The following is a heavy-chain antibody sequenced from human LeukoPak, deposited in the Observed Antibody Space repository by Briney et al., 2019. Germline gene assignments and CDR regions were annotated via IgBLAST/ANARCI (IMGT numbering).Heavy chain of an antibody. D-gene: IGHD2-15*01. J-gene: IGHJ4*02. CDR1: GFTFDDYA. CDR3: AKDMVGGSYGYFDY. Sequence: LRLSCAASGFTFDDYAMHWVRQAPGKGLEWVSGISWNSGSIGYADSVKGRFTISRDNAKNSLYLQMNSLRAEDTALYYCAKDMVGGSYGYFDYWGQGTLVTVSS. CDR2: ISWNSGSI. V-gene: IGHV3-9*01.